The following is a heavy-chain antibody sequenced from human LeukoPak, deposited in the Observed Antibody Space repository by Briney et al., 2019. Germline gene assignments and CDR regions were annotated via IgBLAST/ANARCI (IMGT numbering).Heavy chain of an antibody. CDR2: ISGSGGNT. D-gene: IGHD5-18*01. V-gene: IGHV3-23*01. Sequence: GGSLRLSCAASGLTFSSYAMNWVRQAPGKGLEWVSAISGSGGNTYYADSVKGRFTISRDNSKNTLYLQMNSLRAEDTAVYYCARESVVDTAMATYFDYWGQGTLVTVSS. CDR3: ARESVVDTAMATYFDY. CDR1: GLTFSSYA. J-gene: IGHJ4*02.